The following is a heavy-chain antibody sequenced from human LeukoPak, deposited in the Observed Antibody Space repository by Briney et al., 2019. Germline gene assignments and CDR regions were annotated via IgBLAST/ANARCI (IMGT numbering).Heavy chain of an antibody. CDR2: IYSGGST. CDR1: GFTVSSNY. V-gene: IGHV3-66*01. CDR3: AKGGVVTGYVVHFDY. J-gene: IGHJ4*02. Sequence: GGSLRLSCAASGFTVSSNYMSWVRQAPGKGLEWVSVIYSGGSTYYADSVKGRFTISRDNSKNTLYLQMNSLRAEDTAVYYCAKGGVVTGYVVHFDYWGQGTLVTVSS. D-gene: IGHD3-22*01.